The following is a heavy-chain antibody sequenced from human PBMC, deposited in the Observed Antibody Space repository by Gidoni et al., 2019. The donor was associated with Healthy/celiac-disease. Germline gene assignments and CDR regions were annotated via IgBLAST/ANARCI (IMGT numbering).Heavy chain of an antibody. D-gene: IGHD5-12*01. CDR2: ISYDGSNK. Sequence: QVQLVASGGGVVPPGRSLRLSCAAPDFTFSSYAMHWVRQAPGKGLEWVAVISYDGSNKYYADSVKGRFTIARDNSKNTLYLQMNGLRAEDTAVYYFARINLVLALAFDIWGQGTMVTVSS. CDR1: DFTFSSYA. CDR3: ARINLVLALAFDI. V-gene: IGHV3-30-3*01. J-gene: IGHJ3*02.